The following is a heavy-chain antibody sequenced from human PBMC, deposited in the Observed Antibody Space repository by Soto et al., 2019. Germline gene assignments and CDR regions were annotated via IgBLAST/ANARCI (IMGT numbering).Heavy chain of an antibody. J-gene: IGHJ4*02. Sequence: GGSLRLSCAASGFTFSNYGMHWVRQAPGKGLEWVAVISYDGSNTYYADSVKGRFTISRDNSKNTVSLQMNSLRPEDTAVYYCAKDLGPDGSASYPDFWGQGTLVTVSS. CDR2: ISYDGSNT. D-gene: IGHD3-10*01. CDR3: AKDLGPDGSASYPDF. V-gene: IGHV3-30*18. CDR1: GFTFSNYG.